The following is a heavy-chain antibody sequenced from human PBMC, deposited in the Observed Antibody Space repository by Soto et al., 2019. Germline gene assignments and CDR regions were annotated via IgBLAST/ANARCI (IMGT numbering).Heavy chain of an antibody. J-gene: IGHJ4*02. V-gene: IGHV1-24*01. CDR2: FDPEDGET. CDR1: GYTLTELS. Sequence: ASVKVSCKVSGYTLTELSMHWVRQAPGKGLEWMGGFDPEDGETIYAQKFQGRVTMTEDTSTDTAYMELSSLRSEDTAVYYCATVEVVVADTPRVLFDYWGQGTLVTVSS. CDR3: ATVEVVVADTPRVLFDY. D-gene: IGHD2-15*01.